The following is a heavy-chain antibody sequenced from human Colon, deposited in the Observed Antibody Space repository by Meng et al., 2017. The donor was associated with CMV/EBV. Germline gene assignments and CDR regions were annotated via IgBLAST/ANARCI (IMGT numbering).Heavy chain of an antibody. CDR3: VRSSGWSLFDY. D-gene: IGHD6-19*01. CDR2: IRSDGSAT. V-gene: IGHV1-2*02. CDR1: GYTFSDYY. Sequence: QVQLMQSGAGVKEHGASVKVSCKTSGYTFSDYYMHRVRQAPGQGLEWMGWIRSDGSATNYAQKFRGRVTMTRDASVSTAYMELSGLTSDDTAVYFCVRSSGWSLFDYWGPGALVTVSS. J-gene: IGHJ4*02.